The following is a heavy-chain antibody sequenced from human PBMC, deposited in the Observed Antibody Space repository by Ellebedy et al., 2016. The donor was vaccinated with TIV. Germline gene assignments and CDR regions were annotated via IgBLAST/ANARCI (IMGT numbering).Heavy chain of an antibody. D-gene: IGHD3-16*01. J-gene: IGHJ4*02. V-gene: IGHV4-31*03. Sequence: MPSETLSLTCTVSGCSISSACYYWSWIRQHPGKGLEWIGYIYYSGSTYYNPSLKSRVTISVDTSKNQFSLKLSSVTAADTAVYYCARAMGGLIDYWGQGTLVTVSS. CDR2: IYYSGST. CDR3: ARAMGGLIDY. CDR1: GCSISSACYY.